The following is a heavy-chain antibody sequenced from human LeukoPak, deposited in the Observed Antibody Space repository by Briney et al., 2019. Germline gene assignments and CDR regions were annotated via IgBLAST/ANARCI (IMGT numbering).Heavy chain of an antibody. CDR1: GGSISSYY. CDR2: IYTSGST. V-gene: IGHV4-4*07. J-gene: IGHJ4*02. Sequence: SETLSLTCTVSGGSISSYYWSWIRQPAGKGLEWIGRIYTSGSTNYNPSLKSRVTMSVDTSKNQFSLKLSSVTAADTAVYYCAKAGVLRFLEWLRSKFPEFDYWGQGTLVTVSS. CDR3: AKAGVLRFLEWLRSKFPEFDY. D-gene: IGHD3-3*01.